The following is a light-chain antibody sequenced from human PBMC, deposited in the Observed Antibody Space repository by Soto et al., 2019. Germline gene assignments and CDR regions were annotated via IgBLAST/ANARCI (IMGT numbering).Light chain of an antibody. CDR1: QSVSSN. CDR3: QQYNNWPPIT. Sequence: EIVLTQSPGTLSLSPGEIATLSFSASQSVSSNLAWYQQKPGQAPRLLIYGASTRATGIPARFSGSVSGTEFTLTISSLQSEDFAVYYCQQYNNWPPITFGQGTRLEIK. J-gene: IGKJ5*01. V-gene: IGKV3-15*01. CDR2: GAS.